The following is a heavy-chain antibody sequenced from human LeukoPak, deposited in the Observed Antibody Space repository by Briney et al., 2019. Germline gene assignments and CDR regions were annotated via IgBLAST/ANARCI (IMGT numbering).Heavy chain of an antibody. CDR2: INWNGGST. Sequence: PGGSLRLSCAASGFTFSSYAMSWVRQAPGKGLEWVSGINWNGGSTGYADSVKGRFTISRDNAKNSLYLQMNSLRAEDTALYHCARDLNPSGYDLGRQHLSNWFDPWGQGTLVTVSS. J-gene: IGHJ5*02. CDR1: GFTFSSYA. V-gene: IGHV3-20*01. CDR3: ARDLNPSGYDLGRQHLSNWFDP. D-gene: IGHD5-12*01.